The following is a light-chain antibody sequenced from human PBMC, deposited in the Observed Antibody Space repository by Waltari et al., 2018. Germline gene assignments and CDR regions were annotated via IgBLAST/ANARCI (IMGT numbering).Light chain of an antibody. CDR2: DVN. J-gene: IGLJ3*02. Sequence: WYRQHPGKAPQLMIYDVNKRPSGVSNRFSGSKSGNTASLTISGLQAEDEADYYCSSYTRSDTLLFGVGTKLTVL. CDR3: SSYTRSDTLL. V-gene: IGLV2-14*04.